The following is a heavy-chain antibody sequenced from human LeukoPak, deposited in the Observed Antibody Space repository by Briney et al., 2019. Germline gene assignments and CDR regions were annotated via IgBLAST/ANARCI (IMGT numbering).Heavy chain of an antibody. V-gene: IGHV5-51*01. D-gene: IGHD2-2*01. CDR3: ARHSSSTLYYFDY. CDR2: IYPGDSDT. J-gene: IGHJ4*02. Sequence: GESLKISCKGSGYSFTNYWIGWVRQMPGKGLEWMGIIYPGDSDTRYSPSFQGQVTISADKSISTAYLQWSSLKASDTAMYYCARHSSSTLYYFDYWGQGTLVTVSS. CDR1: GYSFTNYW.